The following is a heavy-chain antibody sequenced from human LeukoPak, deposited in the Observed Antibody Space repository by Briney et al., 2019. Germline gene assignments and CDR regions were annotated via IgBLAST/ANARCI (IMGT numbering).Heavy chain of an antibody. V-gene: IGHV4-38-2*02. D-gene: IGHD2-21*02. CDR2: TYHGGTT. J-gene: IGHJ4*02. CDR3: ARGSGDWTYYFDY. CDR1: GYSISSGYL. Sequence: TSETLSLTCTVSGYSISSGYLWGWIRQPPGKGLEWIGSTYHGGTTYSNPSLKSRVIISEDTSKNQFSPKLSSVTAADTAVYYCARGSGDWTYYFDYWGQGTLVTVSS.